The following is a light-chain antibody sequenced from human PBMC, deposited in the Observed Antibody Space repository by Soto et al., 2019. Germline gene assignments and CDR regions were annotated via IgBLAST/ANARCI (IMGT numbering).Light chain of an antibody. CDR1: SGHNSYI. CDR3: ETWDSNTRV. CDR2: LEGSGSY. Sequence: QLVLTQSSSASASLGSSVKLTCTLSSGHNSYIIAWHQQQPGKAPRYLMKLEGSGSYNKGSGVPDRFSGSSSGAVRYLTISNLQFEDEADYYCETWDSNTRVFGGGTKLTVL. V-gene: IGLV4-60*02. J-gene: IGLJ2*01.